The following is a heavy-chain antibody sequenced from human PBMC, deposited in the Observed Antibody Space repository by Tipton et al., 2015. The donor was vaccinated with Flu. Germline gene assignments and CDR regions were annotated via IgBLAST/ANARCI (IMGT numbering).Heavy chain of an antibody. CDR2: ISGNKGDT. J-gene: IGHJ3*02. CDR3: VKSRRISGTTRYSDDAFDM. V-gene: IGHV1-18*01. D-gene: IGHD1-20*01. Sequence: QLVQSGAEVKKPGASVKVSCKASGYTFSSHDISWVRQAPGQGLEWMGWISGNKGDTKYGQKLQGRVTLTTDTSTSTAYMELRSLRSDDTAVYYCVKSRRISGTTRYSDDAFDMWGQGTMVTVSS. CDR1: GYTFSSHD.